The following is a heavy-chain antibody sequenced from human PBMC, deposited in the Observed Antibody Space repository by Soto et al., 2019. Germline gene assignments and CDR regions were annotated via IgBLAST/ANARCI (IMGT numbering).Heavy chain of an antibody. CDR3: ARESTVAGSNWFDP. D-gene: IGHD6-19*01. J-gene: IGHJ5*02. Sequence: QVQLVESGGGVVQPGRSLRLSCAASGFTFSSYAMHWVRQAPGKGLEWVAVISYDGSNKYYADSVKGRFTISRDNSKNTLYLQMNSLRAEDTAVYYCARESTVAGSNWFDPWGQGTLVTVSS. CDR2: ISYDGSNK. V-gene: IGHV3-30-3*01. CDR1: GFTFSSYA.